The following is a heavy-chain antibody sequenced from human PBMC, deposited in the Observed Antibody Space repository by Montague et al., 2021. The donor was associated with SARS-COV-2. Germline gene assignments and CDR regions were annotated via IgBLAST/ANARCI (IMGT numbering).Heavy chain of an antibody. CDR3: ARETTVRYYYYYGMDV. Sequence: SESLSLTCAVSGGSISSSNWWSWVRPPPGKGLEWIGEIYHSGSTNYNPSLKSRVTISVDKSKNQFSLKLSSVTAADTAVYYCARETTVRYYYYYGMDVWGQGTTVTVSS. CDR2: IYHSGST. D-gene: IGHD4-17*01. CDR1: GGSISSSNW. J-gene: IGHJ6*02. V-gene: IGHV4-4*02.